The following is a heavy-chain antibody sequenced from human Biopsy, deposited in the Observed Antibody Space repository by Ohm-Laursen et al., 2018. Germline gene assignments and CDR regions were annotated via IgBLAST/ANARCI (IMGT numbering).Heavy chain of an antibody. CDR2: NIPILGTG. V-gene: IGHV1-69*06. CDR3: ATKLTGYFHH. J-gene: IGHJ1*01. CDR1: GGTFSRYG. D-gene: IGHD3-9*01. Sequence: GASVKVSCKAPGGTFSRYGINWVRRAPGQGLEWLGGNIPILGTGNYAQKFQGRVTVAADTSTSTATMELRSLRSDETAVYYCATKLTGYFHHWGQGTLVTVSS.